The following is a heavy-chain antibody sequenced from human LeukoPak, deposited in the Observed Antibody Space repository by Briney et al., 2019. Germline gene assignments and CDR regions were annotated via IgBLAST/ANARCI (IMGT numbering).Heavy chain of an antibody. D-gene: IGHD2-2*03. V-gene: IGHV3-30*02. CDR2: IRFDGGEK. J-gene: IGHJ4*02. CDR3: ALGKNFGYHYFDF. Sequence: GGSLRLSCAASGFTFSSYGMHWVRRAPGKGLEWMTFIRFDGGEKYYADSVKGRFTISRDYSKNTLFLQMSSLRPEDTAVYYCALGKNFGYHYFDFWGQGALVTVSS. CDR1: GFTFSSYG.